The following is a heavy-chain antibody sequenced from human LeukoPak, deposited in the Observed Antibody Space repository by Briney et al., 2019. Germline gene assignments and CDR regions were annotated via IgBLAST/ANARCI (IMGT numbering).Heavy chain of an antibody. CDR3: ARWIAAAGTG. Sequence: PSETLSLTCTVSGGSISSGDYYMSWVRQAPGKGLEWVSVIYSGGSTYYADSVKGRFTISRDNSKNTLYLQMNSLRAEDTAVYYCARWIAAAGTGWGQGTLVTVSS. V-gene: IGHV3-53*01. CDR2: IYSGGST. CDR1: GGSISSGDYY. J-gene: IGHJ4*02. D-gene: IGHD6-13*01.